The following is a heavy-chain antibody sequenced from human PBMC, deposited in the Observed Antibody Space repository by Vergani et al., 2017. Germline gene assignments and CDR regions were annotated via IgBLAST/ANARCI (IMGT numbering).Heavy chain of an antibody. V-gene: IGHV3-48*01. J-gene: IGHJ4*02. Sequence: EVQLVESGGGLVQPGGSLRLSCAASGFTFSSYSMNWVRQAPGKGLEWVSYISSSSSTIYYADSVKGRFTISRDNAKNSLYLQMNSLRAEDTAVYYCARSQRDYDILTGYYSSPRFDYWGQGTLVTVSS. CDR1: GFTFSSYS. CDR2: ISSSSSTI. CDR3: ARSQRDYDILTGYYSSPRFDY. D-gene: IGHD3-9*01.